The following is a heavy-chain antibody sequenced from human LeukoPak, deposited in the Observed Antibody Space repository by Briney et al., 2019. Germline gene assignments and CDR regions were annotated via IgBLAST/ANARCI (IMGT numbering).Heavy chain of an antibody. CDR2: ISSSGSTI. D-gene: IGHD5-12*01. CDR3: ARRSSYLPRAWLKRGYYFDY. Sequence: GGSLRPSCAASGFTFSSYEMNWVRQAPGKGLEWVSYISSSGSTIYYADSVKGRFTISRDNAKNSLYLQMNSLRAEDTAVYYCARRSSYLPRAWLKRGYYFDYWGQGTLVTVSS. CDR1: GFTFSSYE. J-gene: IGHJ4*02. V-gene: IGHV3-48*03.